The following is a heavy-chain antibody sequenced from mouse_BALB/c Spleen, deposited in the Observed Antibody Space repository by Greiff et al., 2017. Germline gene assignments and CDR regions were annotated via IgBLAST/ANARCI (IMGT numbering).Heavy chain of an antibody. V-gene: IGHV5-6-3*01. D-gene: IGHD2-2*01. CDR1: GFTFSSYG. Sequence: EVKVVESGGGLVQPGGSLKLSCAASGFTFSSYGMSWVRQTPDKRLELVATINSNGGSTYYPDSVKGRFTISRDNAKNTLYLQMSSLKSEDTAMYYCARDERDGYDVFYYAMDYWGQGTSVTVSS. CDR2: INSNGGST. J-gene: IGHJ4*01. CDR3: ARDERDGYDVFYYAMDY.